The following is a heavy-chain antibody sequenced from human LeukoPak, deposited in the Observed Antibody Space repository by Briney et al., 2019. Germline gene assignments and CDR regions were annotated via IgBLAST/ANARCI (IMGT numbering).Heavy chain of an antibody. Sequence: EGSLRLSCAASGFTFSSYSMNWVRQAPGKGLEWVSSISSSSSYIYYADSVKGRFTISRDNAKNSLYLQMNSLRAEDTAVYYCARDLAAVGFDPWGQGTLVTVSS. CDR2: ISSSSSYI. D-gene: IGHD6-13*01. V-gene: IGHV3-21*01. CDR1: GFTFSSYS. CDR3: ARDLAAVGFDP. J-gene: IGHJ5*02.